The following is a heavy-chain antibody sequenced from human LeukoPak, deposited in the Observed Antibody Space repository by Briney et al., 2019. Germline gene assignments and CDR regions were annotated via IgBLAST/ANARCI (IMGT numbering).Heavy chain of an antibody. CDR2: ITGSGGST. V-gene: IGHV3-23*01. CDR1: GFTFSNYG. D-gene: IGHD2-15*01. J-gene: IGHJ6*03. Sequence: GGSLRLSCAASGFTFSNYGLSWVRQAPGKGLEWVSGITGSGGSTYYADSVKGRFTISRDNSKNTLYLQMNSLRSEDTAVYYCARGGCSGGSCYFPHGVYYYYMDVWGKGTTVTVSS. CDR3: ARGGCSGGSCYFPHGVYYYYMDV.